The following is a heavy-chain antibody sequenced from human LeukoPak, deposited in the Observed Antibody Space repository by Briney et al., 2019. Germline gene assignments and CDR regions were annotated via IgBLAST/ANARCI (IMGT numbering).Heavy chain of an antibody. Sequence: PSETLSLTCTVSGGSISSGSYYWSWIRQPAGKGLEWIGRIYTSGSTNYNPSLKSRVTISVDTSKNQFSLKLSSVTAADTAVYYCAREGYCSGGSCYPNYYYYYYMDVWGKGTTVTISS. CDR3: AREGYCSGGSCYPNYYYYYYMDV. V-gene: IGHV4-61*02. D-gene: IGHD2-15*01. CDR2: IYTSGST. CDR1: GGSISSGSYY. J-gene: IGHJ6*03.